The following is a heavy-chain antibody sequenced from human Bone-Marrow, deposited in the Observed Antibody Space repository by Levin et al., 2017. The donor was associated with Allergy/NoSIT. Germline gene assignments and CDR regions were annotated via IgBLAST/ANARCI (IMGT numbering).Heavy chain of an antibody. CDR1: GFAFSNFT. J-gene: IGHJ4*02. Sequence: GESLKISCSASGFAFSNFTIHWVRQAPGKGLEYVSAISSNGERTYFADSVKGRFTISRDNSKNTLFLQMSSLKPEDAAVYFCVRGDLESWGQGTLVAVSS. CDR3: VRGDLES. V-gene: IGHV3-64D*06. CDR2: ISSNGERT.